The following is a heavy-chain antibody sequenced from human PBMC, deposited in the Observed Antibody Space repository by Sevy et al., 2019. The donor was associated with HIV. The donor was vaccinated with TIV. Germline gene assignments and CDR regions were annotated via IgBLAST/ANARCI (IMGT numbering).Heavy chain of an antibody. CDR3: AGQLGRSGDFDY. Sequence: GGSLRLSCAASGFTFSSYGMHWVRQAPGKGLEWVAVISYDGSNKYYADSVKGRFTISRDNSKNTLYLQMNSLRAEDTAVYYCAGQLGRSGDFDYWGQGTLVTVSS. J-gene: IGHJ4*02. CDR2: ISYDGSNK. CDR1: GFTFSSYG. D-gene: IGHD3-10*01. V-gene: IGHV3-30*03.